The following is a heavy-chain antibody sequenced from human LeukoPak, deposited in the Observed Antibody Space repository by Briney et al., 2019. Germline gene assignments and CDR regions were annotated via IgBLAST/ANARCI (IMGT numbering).Heavy chain of an antibody. CDR1: GFTFSSYE. V-gene: IGHV3-48*03. CDR3: ARAPRSYYMDV. J-gene: IGHJ6*03. CDR2: ISSSGSTI. Sequence: GGSLRLSCAASGFTFSSYEMNWVRQAPGKELEWVSYISSSGSTIYYADSVKGRFTISRDNAKNSLYLQMNSLRAEDTAVYYCARAPRSYYMDVWGKGTTVTVSS.